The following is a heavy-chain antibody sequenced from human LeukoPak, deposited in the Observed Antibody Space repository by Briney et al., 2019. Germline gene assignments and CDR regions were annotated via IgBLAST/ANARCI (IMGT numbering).Heavy chain of an antibody. D-gene: IGHD1-1*01. CDR2: INPNSGNT. J-gene: IGHJ4*02. CDR3: AREMRPATTTLVAY. CDR1: GYIFTGYW. V-gene: IGHV1-2*02. Sequence: ASVKVSCKASGYIFTGYWIHWVRQAPGQGLEWMGFINPNSGNTNYAQKFQGRVTVTRDTSINTAYMELNGLTGDDTAVYYCAREMRPATTTLVAYWGQGTLVTVSS.